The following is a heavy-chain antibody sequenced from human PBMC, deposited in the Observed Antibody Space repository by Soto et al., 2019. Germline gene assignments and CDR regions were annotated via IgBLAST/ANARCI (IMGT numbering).Heavy chain of an antibody. CDR1: GFICSDFG. Sequence: GGSLRLSCEASGFICSDFGMTWVRQAPGKGLEWVSTIHREGTNTHYADSVKGRFTISRDNSKDTLYLEMNSLRAEDTAIYFCATDPSTGSADFWGQGTLVTAPQ. J-gene: IGHJ4*02. CDR2: IHREGTNT. CDR3: ATDPSTGSADF. V-gene: IGHV3-23*01. D-gene: IGHD3-9*01.